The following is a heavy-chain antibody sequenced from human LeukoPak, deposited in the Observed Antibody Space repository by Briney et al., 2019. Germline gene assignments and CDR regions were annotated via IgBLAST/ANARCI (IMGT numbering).Heavy chain of an antibody. CDR3: ARVRGGGLYYYYYYMDV. CDR2: IKQDGSEK. CDR1: GFTFSSYG. Sequence: GGSLRLSCAASGFTFSSYGMSWVRQAPGKGLEWVANIKQDGSEKYYVDSVKGRFTISRDNAKNSLYLQMNSLRAEDTAVYYCARVRGGGLYYYYYYMDVWGKGTTVTISS. V-gene: IGHV3-7*01. D-gene: IGHD3-3*01. J-gene: IGHJ6*03.